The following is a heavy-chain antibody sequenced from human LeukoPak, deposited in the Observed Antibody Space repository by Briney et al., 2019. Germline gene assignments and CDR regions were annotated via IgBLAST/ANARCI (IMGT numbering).Heavy chain of an antibody. CDR1: GFTFSSSA. CDR3: AKDQGFDYYDSSGYYLDY. CDR2: ISGRGNYI. D-gene: IGHD3-22*01. V-gene: IGHV3-21*01. J-gene: IGHJ4*02. Sequence: PGGSLRLSCAASGFTFSSSAMSWVRQAPGKGLEWVSSISGRGNYIFYADSVKGRFTISRDSAKNSLSLQMNSLRAEDTAVYYCAKDQGFDYYDSSGYYLDYWGQGTLVTVSS.